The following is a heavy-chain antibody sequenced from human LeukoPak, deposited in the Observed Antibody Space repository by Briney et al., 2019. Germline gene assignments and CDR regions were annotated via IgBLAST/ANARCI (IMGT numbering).Heavy chain of an antibody. J-gene: IGHJ6*03. CDR2: IYYSGST. V-gene: IGHV4-59*08. CDR1: GGSISSYY. D-gene: IGHD3-10*01. Sequence: SETLSLTCTVSGGSISSYYWSWIRQPPGKGLEGIGYIYYSGSTNYNPSLKSRVTISVDTSKNQFSLKLSSVTAAHTAVYYCASLYGSGTKYYMDVWGKGTTVTVSS. CDR3: ASLYGSGTKYYMDV.